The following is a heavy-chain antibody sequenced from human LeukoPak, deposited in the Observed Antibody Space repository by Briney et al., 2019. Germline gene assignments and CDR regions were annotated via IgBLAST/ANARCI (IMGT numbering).Heavy chain of an antibody. J-gene: IGHJ4*02. CDR3: ARLSGYYPDFDY. CDR1: GCTFSSYA. CDR2: ISYDGSNK. D-gene: IGHD3-22*01. Sequence: GGSLRLSCAASGCTFSSYAMHWVRQAPGKGLEWVAVISYDGSNKYYADSVKGRFTISRDNSKNTLYLQMNSLRAEDTAVYYCARLSGYYPDFDYWGQGTLVTVSS. V-gene: IGHV3-30-3*01.